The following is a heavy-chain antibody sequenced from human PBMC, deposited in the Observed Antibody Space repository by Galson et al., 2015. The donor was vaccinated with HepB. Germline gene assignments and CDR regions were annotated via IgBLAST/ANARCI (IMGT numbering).Heavy chain of an antibody. D-gene: IGHD6-19*01. CDR1: GFSVDSRA. J-gene: IGHJ4*02. Sequence: LRLSCAASGFSVDSRAMSWVRQAPGKSLEWLSSISNNAGKTYYAGSVRGRFTISRDESTNSVFLQMDSLRADDTAVYYCAKDHPSSGWPAFDYWSQGALVIVSS. CDR3: AKDHPSSGWPAFDY. V-gene: IGHV3-23*01. CDR2: ISNNAGKT.